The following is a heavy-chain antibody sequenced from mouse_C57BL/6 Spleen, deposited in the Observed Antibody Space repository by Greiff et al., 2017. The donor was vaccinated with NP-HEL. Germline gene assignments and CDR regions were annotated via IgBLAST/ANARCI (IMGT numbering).Heavy chain of an antibody. V-gene: IGHV5-6*01. J-gene: IGHJ2*01. CDR1: GFTFSSYG. CDR3: SSVDY. CDR2: ISSGGSYT. Sequence: EVQLVESGGDLVKPGGSLKLSCAASGFTFSSYGMSWVRQTPDKRLEWVATISSGGSYTYYPDSVKGRFTISRDNAKNTLYLQMSSLKSEDTAMYYCSSVDYWGQGTTLTVSS.